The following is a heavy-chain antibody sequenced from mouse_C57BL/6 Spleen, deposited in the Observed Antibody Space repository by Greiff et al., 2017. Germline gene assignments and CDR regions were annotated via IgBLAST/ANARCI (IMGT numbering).Heavy chain of an antibody. CDR2: INPGSGGT. V-gene: IGHV1-54*01. Sequence: QVHVKQSGAELVRPGTSVKVSCKASGYAFTNYLIEWVKQRPGQGLEWIGVINPGSGGTNYNEKFKGKATLTADKSSSTAYMQLSSLTSEDSAVYFCAREEDYDGDAMDYWGQGTSVTVSS. CDR1: GYAFTNYL. CDR3: AREEDYDGDAMDY. J-gene: IGHJ4*01. D-gene: IGHD2-3*01.